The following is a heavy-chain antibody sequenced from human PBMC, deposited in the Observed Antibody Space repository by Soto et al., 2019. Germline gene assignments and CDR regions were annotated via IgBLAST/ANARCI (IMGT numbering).Heavy chain of an antibody. CDR2: IYWDDDK. CDR3: ARSQYSISSFDY. CDR1: GFSLSTDDVG. Sequence: SGPTLVNPTQTLTLTCTFSGFSLSTDDVGVGWIRQPPGKALDWLAVIYWDDDKRYSPSLKSRLTITKDTSKNQVLLTMTNMDPVDTATYFCARSQYSISSFDYWGQGALVTVS. D-gene: IGHD6-6*01. J-gene: IGHJ4*02. V-gene: IGHV2-5*02.